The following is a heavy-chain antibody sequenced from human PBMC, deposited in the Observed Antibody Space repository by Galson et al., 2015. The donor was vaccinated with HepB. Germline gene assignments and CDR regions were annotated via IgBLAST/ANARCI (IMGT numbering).Heavy chain of an antibody. Sequence: SLRLSCAASGFTFSSYAMSWVRQAPGKGLEWVSAISGSGGSTYYADSVKGRFTISRDNSKNTLYPQMYSLRAEDTAVYYCAKDTGSYLDYWGQGTLVTVSS. CDR2: ISGSGGST. CDR3: AKDTGSYLDY. V-gene: IGHV3-23*01. D-gene: IGHD1-26*01. CDR1: GFTFSSYA. J-gene: IGHJ4*02.